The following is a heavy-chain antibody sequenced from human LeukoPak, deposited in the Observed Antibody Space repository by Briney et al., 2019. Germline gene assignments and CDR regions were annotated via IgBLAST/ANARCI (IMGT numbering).Heavy chain of an antibody. Sequence: GGSLRLSCEASGFTFSNSWMTWVRQTPGKGLEWVANIKTDGSEKYYVDSVKGRFTISRDNAKNSLYLQMNSLRAEDTAVYYCTTSRSGYSSSRSDAFDMWGQGTMVTVSS. J-gene: IGHJ3*02. CDR2: IKTDGSEK. D-gene: IGHD6-6*01. CDR1: GFTFSNSW. CDR3: TTSRSGYSSSRSDAFDM. V-gene: IGHV3-7*03.